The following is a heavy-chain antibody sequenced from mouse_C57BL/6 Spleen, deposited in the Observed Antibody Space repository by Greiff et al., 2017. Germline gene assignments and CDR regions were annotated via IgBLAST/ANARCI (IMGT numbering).Heavy chain of an antibody. Sequence: DVHLVESEGGLVQPGSSMKLSCTASGFTFSDYYMAWVRQVPEKGLEWVANINSDGSSTYYIDSLESRFIISRDNAKNNLYLQMSSLKSEDTATYYCARDRGITTVVEGDAMDYWGQGTSVTVSS. CDR3: ARDRGITTVVEGDAMDY. V-gene: IGHV5-16*01. D-gene: IGHD1-1*01. CDR2: INSDGSST. J-gene: IGHJ4*01. CDR1: GFTFSDYY.